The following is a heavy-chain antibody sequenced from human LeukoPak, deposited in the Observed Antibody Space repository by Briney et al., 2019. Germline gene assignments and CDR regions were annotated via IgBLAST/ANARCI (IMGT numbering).Heavy chain of an antibody. V-gene: IGHV4-59*01. CDR1: GGSISGYY. Sequence: SETLSLTCTVSGGSISGYYWSWIRQPPGKGLEWIGYIYYSGSTNYNPSLKSRVTISVDTSKNQFSLKLSSVTAADTAVYYCATTRVRMGATRRYWYFDLWGRGTLVTVSS. D-gene: IGHD1-26*01. CDR3: ATTRVRMGATRRYWYFDL. CDR2: IYYSGST. J-gene: IGHJ2*01.